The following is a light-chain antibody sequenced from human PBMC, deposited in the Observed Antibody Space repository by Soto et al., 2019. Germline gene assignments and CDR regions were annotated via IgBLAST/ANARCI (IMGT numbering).Light chain of an antibody. Sequence: QSVLTQSASVSGSPGQSITISCTGSGSDVGGYNYVSWYQQHPDKAPKLIIFEVNSRPSGVSHRFSGSKSGNTASLTISGLQTEGEADYYCSSYTSTSSLYVFGTGTKVPV. V-gene: IGLV2-14*01. CDR2: EVN. CDR1: GSDVGGYNY. J-gene: IGLJ1*01. CDR3: SSYTSTSSLYV.